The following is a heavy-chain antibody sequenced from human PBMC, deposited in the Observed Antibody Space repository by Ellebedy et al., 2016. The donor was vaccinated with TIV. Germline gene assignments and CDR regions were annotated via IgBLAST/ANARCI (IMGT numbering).Heavy chain of an antibody. CDR1: GFSFRSYW. Sequence: PGGSLRLSCEAFGFSFRSYWMSWVRQASGKGLEWVANIRGDGEMYYVDSVKGRFTISRDNGKNSLYLQMHSLRPEDTAVYYCARRGSYGDYAVQINSWFDSWGQGTLVTVSS. D-gene: IGHD4-17*01. J-gene: IGHJ5*01. CDR2: IRGDGEM. V-gene: IGHV3-7*01. CDR3: ARRGSYGDYAVQINSWFDS.